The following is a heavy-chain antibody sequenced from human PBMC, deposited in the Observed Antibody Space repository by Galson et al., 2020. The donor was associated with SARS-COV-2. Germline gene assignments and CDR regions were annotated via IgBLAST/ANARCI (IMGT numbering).Heavy chain of an antibody. D-gene: IGHD3-22*01. J-gene: IGHJ4*02. CDR2: ISWNSGSI. Sequence: GGSLSLSCAASGFTFDDYAMHWVRPAPGQGLEWVSGISWNSGSIGYADSVKGRFTISRDNAKNSLYLQMNSLRAEDTALYYCAKLGEDSSGYYVDYWGQGTLVTVSS. V-gene: IGHV3-9*01. CDR3: AKLGEDSSGYYVDY. CDR1: GFTFDDYA.